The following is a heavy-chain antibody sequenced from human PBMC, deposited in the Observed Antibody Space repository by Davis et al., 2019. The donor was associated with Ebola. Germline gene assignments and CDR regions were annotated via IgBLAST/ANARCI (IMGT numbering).Heavy chain of an antibody. D-gene: IGHD4-17*01. CDR2: ISWNSGSI. V-gene: IGHV3-9*01. Sequence: SLKISCAASGFTFDDYAMHWVRQAPGKGLEWVSGISWNSGSIGYADSVKGRFTISRDNAKNSLYLQMNSLRDEDTAVYYCARDLSPGYGDYYYMDVWGKGTTVTVSS. J-gene: IGHJ6*03. CDR1: GFTFDDYA. CDR3: ARDLSPGYGDYYYMDV.